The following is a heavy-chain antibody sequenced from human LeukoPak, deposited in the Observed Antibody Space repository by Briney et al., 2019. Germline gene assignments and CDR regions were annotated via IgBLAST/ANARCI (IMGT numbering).Heavy chain of an antibody. CDR2: IKQDGSEK. D-gene: IGHD6-19*01. V-gene: IGHV3-7*01. Sequence: GGSLRLSCAASGFTFSSYSMNWVRQAPGKGLEWVANIKQDGSEKYYVDSVKGRFTISRDNAKNSLYLQMNSLRAEDTAVYYCARETYSSGWSGWGHYYYMDVWGKGTTVTISS. CDR3: ARETYSSGWSGWGHYYYMDV. J-gene: IGHJ6*03. CDR1: GFTFSSYS.